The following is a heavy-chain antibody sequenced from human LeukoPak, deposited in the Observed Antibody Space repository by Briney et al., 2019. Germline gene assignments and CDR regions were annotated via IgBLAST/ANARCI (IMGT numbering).Heavy chain of an antibody. D-gene: IGHD4-11*01. Sequence: ASVKVSCKASGGTFSSYAISWVRQAPGQALEWMGWITPFNGNTYYAQKFQDRVTITRDRSMSTAYMELSSLRSEDTAMYYCARSSDSSNYLFAYWGQGTLVTVSS. J-gene: IGHJ4*02. V-gene: IGHV1-45*02. CDR1: GGTFSSYA. CDR3: ARSSDSSNYLFAY. CDR2: ITPFNGNT.